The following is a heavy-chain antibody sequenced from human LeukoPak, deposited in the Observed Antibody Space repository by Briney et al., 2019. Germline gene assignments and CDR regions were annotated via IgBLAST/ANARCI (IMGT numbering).Heavy chain of an antibody. D-gene: IGHD3-10*01. J-gene: IGHJ5*02. CDR2: FDPEDGET. V-gene: IGHV1-24*01. CDR1: GYPLTALS. CDR3: ARGGYYGSGSTDSTRLNWFDP. Sequence: SVKVSCKLSGYPLTALSMHSVRQAPGNRLEWMGGFDPEDGETIYAQKFQGRVTMTEDTSTDTAYMELSSLRSEDTAVYYCARGGYYGSGSTDSTRLNWFDPWGQGTLVTVSS.